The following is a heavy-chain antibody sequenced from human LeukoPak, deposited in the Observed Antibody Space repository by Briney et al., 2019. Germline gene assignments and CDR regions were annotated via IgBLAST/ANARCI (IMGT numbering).Heavy chain of an antibody. V-gene: IGHV4-39*01. J-gene: IGHJ5*02. Sequence: PSETLSLTCAVYGGSFSGYYWGWIRQPPGKGLEWIGSIYYSGSTYYNPSLKSRVTISVDTSKNQFSLKLSSVTAADTAVYYCAQLLWLSGHNWFDPWGQGTLVTVSS. CDR2: IYYSGST. CDR3: AQLLWLSGHNWFDP. CDR1: GGSFSGYY. D-gene: IGHD3-22*01.